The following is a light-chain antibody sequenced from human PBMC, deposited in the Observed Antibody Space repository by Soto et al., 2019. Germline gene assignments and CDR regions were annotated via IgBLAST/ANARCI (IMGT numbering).Light chain of an antibody. Sequence: QSALTQPPSVPGSPGQSITISCTGTSSDIGAYNYVSWYQQYPGKAPKLMIYGVTNRPSGVSNRFSGSKTGNTASLTISGLQAEDEDDYYCFSHRSRDSHVFGTGTKVTVL. V-gene: IGLV2-14*01. J-gene: IGLJ1*01. CDR2: GVT. CDR1: SSDIGAYNY. CDR3: FSHRSRDSHV.